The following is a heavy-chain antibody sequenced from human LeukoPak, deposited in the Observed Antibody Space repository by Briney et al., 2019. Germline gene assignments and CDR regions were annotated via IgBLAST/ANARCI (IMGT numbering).Heavy chain of an antibody. CDR1: GYTFRRYE. CDR3: ARESSSDNDDYYHNPEYLQH. D-gene: IGHD3-10*01. J-gene: IGHJ1*01. CDR2: ISRSGNII. Sequence: PGGSLRVSCAASGYTFRRYEMNWVRQAPGKGLEWIAYISRSGNIIYYLDSVKGRFTISRDNANSSLYLQMNSLSAEDTAVYYCARESSSDNDDYYHNPEYLQHWGQGTLVTVSS. V-gene: IGHV3-48*03.